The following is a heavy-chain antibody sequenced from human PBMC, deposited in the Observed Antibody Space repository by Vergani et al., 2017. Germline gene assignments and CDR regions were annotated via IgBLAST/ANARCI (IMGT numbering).Heavy chain of an antibody. CDR3: ARTYGDYYYYYYGMDV. D-gene: IGHD4-17*01. J-gene: IGHJ6*02. V-gene: IGHV3-30*07. Sequence: QVQLVESGGGVVQPGRSLRLSCAASGFTFSSYAMHWVRQAPGKGLEWVAVISYDGSNKYYADSVKGRFTISRDNSKNTLYLQMNSLRAEDTAVYYCARTYGDYYYYYYGMDVWGQGTTVTVSS. CDR2: ISYDGSNK. CDR1: GFTFSSYA.